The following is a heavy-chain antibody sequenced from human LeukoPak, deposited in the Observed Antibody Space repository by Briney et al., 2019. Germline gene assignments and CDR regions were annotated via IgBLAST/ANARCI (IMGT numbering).Heavy chain of an antibody. J-gene: IGHJ4*02. CDR2: INHSGST. CDR3: ARGRAPEN. Sequence: SETLSLTCTVSGGSISSSTFYWGWIRQPPGKGLEWIGEINHSGSTTYNPSLKSRVTISADMSKNQFSLKLSSVTAADTAIYYCARGRAPENWGQGTLVTVSS. CDR1: GGSISSSTFY. V-gene: IGHV4-39*07.